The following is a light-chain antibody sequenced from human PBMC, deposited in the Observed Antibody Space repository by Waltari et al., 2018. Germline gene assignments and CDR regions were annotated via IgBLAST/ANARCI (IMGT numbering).Light chain of an antibody. CDR3: AAWDDSLYEV. CDR2: RNK. V-gene: IGLV1-47*01. Sequence: QSVLTQPPSASGTPGQTVNIACSGSSSNIGSNFVYWYQQLPGTAPKLTIYRNKQRPSGVPDRFSGAKSGTSASLAISGLRSEDEADYYCAAWDDSLYEVFGGATKLTVL. CDR1: SSNIGSNF. J-gene: IGLJ3*02.